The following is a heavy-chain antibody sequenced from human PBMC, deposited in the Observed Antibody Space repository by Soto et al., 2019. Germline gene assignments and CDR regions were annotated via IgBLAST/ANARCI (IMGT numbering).Heavy chain of an antibody. CDR3: AKEPRSGLYWAINWFDP. D-gene: IGHD6-19*01. J-gene: IGHJ5*02. Sequence: QVQLVESGGGVVQPGRSLRLSCAASGFTFSSYGMHWVRQAPGKGLEWVAVISYDGSNKYYADSVKGRFTISRDNSKNTLYLQMNRLRAEDTAVYYCAKEPRSGLYWAINWFDPWGQGTLVTVSS. CDR1: GFTFSSYG. CDR2: ISYDGSNK. V-gene: IGHV3-30*18.